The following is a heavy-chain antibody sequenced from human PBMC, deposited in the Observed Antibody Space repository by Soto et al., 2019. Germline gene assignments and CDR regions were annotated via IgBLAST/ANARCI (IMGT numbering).Heavy chain of an antibody. CDR1: GGSISSYY. D-gene: IGHD6-13*01. Sequence: PSETLSLTCTVSGGSISSYYWSWIRQPPGKGLEWIGYIYYSGSTNYNPSLKSRVTISVDTSKNQFSLKLSSVTAADTAVYYCAHSTTVSYYFDYWGQGTLVTVSS. CDR2: IYYSGST. V-gene: IGHV4-59*08. CDR3: AHSTTVSYYFDY. J-gene: IGHJ4*02.